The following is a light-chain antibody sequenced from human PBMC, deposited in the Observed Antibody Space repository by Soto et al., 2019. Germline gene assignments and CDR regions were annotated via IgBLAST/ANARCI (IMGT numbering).Light chain of an antibody. CDR3: QQYTGPPPT. J-gene: IGKJ5*01. V-gene: IGKV3-20*01. Sequence: EIILTQSPDTLSLSPGERATLSCRASQTVSSNYLAWCQQRPGQAPRLLIYGASTRAAGIPDRFSGSGSGTDFTLTITRLEPEDSAVYFCQQYTGPPPTLGQGTRMETK. CDR1: QTVSSNY. CDR2: GAS.